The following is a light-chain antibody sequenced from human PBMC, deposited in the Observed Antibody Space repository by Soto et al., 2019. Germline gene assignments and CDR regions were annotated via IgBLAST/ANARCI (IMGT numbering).Light chain of an antibody. V-gene: IGLV3-1*01. Sequence: SSELTQPPSVSVSPGQTASITCSGDKLGDKYACWYQQKPGQSPVLVIYQDSKRPSGIPERFSGSNSGNTATLTISGTQAMDEAVYYCQAWDSSTGVFGTGTKLTVL. CDR2: QDS. CDR3: QAWDSSTGV. CDR1: KLGDKY. J-gene: IGLJ1*01.